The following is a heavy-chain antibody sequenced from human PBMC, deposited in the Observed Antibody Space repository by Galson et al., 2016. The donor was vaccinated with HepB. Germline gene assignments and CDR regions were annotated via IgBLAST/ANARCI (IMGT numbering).Heavy chain of an antibody. Sequence: SVKVSCKASADIFRNYGFSWVRQAPGQGLEWMGWLSLYNGNTQYSQKLQDRFTMTADTSTNTAYMELRSLRSDDTAVYYCASSGSDRPHFDHWGQGALITVSS. D-gene: IGHD6-19*01. V-gene: IGHV1-18*01. J-gene: IGHJ4*02. CDR2: LSLYNGNT. CDR3: ASSGSDRPHFDH. CDR1: ADIFRNYG.